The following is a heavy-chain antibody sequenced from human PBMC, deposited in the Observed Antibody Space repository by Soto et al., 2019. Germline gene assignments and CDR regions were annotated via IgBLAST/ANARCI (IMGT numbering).Heavy chain of an antibody. CDR1: GDSVSSSSAT. D-gene: IGHD3-9*01. Sequence: SQTLSLTCAISGDSVSSSSATWDWIRQSPSRGLEWLGRTYYRSKWSNDYALSVKSRITIAPDTSKNQFSLQLSSVTPEDTAVYYCAKLTGSGGKWGQGTLVTV. CDR2: TYYRSKWSN. V-gene: IGHV6-1*01. J-gene: IGHJ4*02. CDR3: AKLTGSGGK.